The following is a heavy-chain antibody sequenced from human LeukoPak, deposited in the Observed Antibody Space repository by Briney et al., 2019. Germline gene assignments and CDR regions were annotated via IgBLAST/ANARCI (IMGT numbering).Heavy chain of an antibody. CDR2: ISSSSSHI. Sequence: PGGSLRLSCTASGFTFSTYSMNWVRQAPGKGLEWVSSISSSSSHIYYAASVKGRFTISRDNAKNSLYLQMNSLRAEDTAVYYCAREYSSSWYEAFDYWGQGTLVTVSS. CDR3: AREYSSSWYEAFDY. J-gene: IGHJ4*02. V-gene: IGHV3-21*01. D-gene: IGHD6-13*01. CDR1: GFTFSTYS.